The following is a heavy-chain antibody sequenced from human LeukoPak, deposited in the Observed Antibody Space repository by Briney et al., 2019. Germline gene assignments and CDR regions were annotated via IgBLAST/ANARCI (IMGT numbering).Heavy chain of an antibody. CDR3: ARLDIVVVPAAVDY. D-gene: IGHD2-2*01. CDR1: GGSIRSYY. CDR2: IYSSGST. J-gene: IGHJ4*02. V-gene: IGHV4-4*07. Sequence: SETLSLTCTVSGGSIRSYYWSWIRQPAGKGLEWIGRIYSSGSTNYNPSLKSRVTMSVDTSKNQVSLKLSSVTAADTAVYYCARLDIVVVPAAVDYWGQGTLVTVSS.